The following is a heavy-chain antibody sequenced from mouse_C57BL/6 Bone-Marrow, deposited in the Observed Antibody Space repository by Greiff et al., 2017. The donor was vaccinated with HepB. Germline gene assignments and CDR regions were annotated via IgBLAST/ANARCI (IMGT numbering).Heavy chain of an antibody. J-gene: IGHJ4*01. CDR3: ARDGYPFYCTMDY. CDR2: ISYSGST. V-gene: IGHV3-1*01. Sequence: EVQLVESGPGMVKPSQSLSLTCTVTGYSITSGYDWHLIRHFPGNTLEWMGYISYSGSTYYNPSLKSRISITHDTSKNHSFLKLNSVTTRNTATYYCARDGYPFYCTMDYWGKGTSVTVSS. D-gene: IGHD2-2*01. CDR1: GYSITSGYD.